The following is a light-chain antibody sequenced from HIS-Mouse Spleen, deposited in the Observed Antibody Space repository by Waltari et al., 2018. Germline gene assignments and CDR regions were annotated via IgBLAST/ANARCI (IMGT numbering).Light chain of an antibody. J-gene: IGLJ2*01. CDR3: CSYAGSSTVV. CDR2: ECS. Sequence: QSALTQPASVSGSPGQSITISCTGTSSDVGRYNLVSWYQQHPGQAPKLMIYECSKRPSGVSNRFSGSKSGNTASLTISVLQAEDEADYYCCSYAGSSTVVFGGGTKLTVL. CDR1: SSDVGRYNL. V-gene: IGLV2-23*01.